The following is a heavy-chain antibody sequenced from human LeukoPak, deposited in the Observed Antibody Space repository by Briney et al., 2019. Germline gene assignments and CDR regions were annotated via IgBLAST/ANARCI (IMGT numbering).Heavy chain of an antibody. V-gene: IGHV4-59*08. CDR3: ARVGDGWRAAFDI. D-gene: IGHD2-15*01. CDR1: ARPISSSF. Sequence: PSQTLSLTCTVSARPISSSFWSWVRHPQRKGLEWIGYSPYIRRHNYNTSLKSRVPMSVDTSKNELSLKLNSVTAADTAVYYCARVGDGWRAAFDIWGQGTMVTVSS. CDR2: SPYIRRH. J-gene: IGHJ3*02.